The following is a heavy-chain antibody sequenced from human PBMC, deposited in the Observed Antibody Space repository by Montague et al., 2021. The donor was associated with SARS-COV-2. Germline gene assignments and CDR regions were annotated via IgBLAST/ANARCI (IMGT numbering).Heavy chain of an antibody. D-gene: IGHD3-10*01. J-gene: IGHJ4*02. CDR2: ISDSGST. Sequence: SETLSLTCTVSGGSLNNYFWSWIRQPPGKGLEWVGYISDSGSTKYNPSLQSRVTISVDTARNQFSLKLLSVTAADTAFYYCARVDNNGPGEYWGQGILVSVSS. CDR3: ARVDNNGPGEY. V-gene: IGHV4-59*08. CDR1: GGSLNNYF.